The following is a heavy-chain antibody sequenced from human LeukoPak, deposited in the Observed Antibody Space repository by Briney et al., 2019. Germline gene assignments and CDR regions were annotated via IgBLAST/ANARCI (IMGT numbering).Heavy chain of an antibody. V-gene: IGHV4-34*01. CDR1: GGSFSGYY. CDR3: ARGPGYCSSTSCFPLYYFDY. D-gene: IGHD2-2*01. CDR2: INHSGST. J-gene: IGHJ4*02. Sequence: KPSETLSLTXAVYGGSFSGYYWSWIRQPPGKGLEWIGEINHSGSTNYNPSLKSRVTISVDTSKNQFSLKLSSVTAADTAVYYCARGPGYCSSTSCFPLYYFDYWGQGTLVTVSS.